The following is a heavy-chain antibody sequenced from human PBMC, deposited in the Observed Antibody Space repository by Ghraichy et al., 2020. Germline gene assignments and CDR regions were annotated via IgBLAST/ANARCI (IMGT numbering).Heavy chain of an antibody. V-gene: IGHV3-53*01. CDR1: GFTVSSNY. CDR3: ARENYDSSGYYVDY. J-gene: IGHJ4*02. CDR2: IYSGGST. Sequence: GGSLRLSCAASGFTVSSNYMSWVRQAPGKGLEWVSVIYSGGSTYYADSVKGRFTISRDNSKNTLYLQMNSLRAEDTAVYYCARENYDSSGYYVDYWGQGTLVTVSS. D-gene: IGHD3-22*01.